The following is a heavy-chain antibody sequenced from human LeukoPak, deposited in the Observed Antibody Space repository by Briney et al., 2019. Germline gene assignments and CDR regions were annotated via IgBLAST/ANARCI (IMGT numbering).Heavy chain of an antibody. CDR3: GRAFPPLRTAAAGDY. Sequence: GGSLRLSCAASGFTFSGYSMNWVRQAPGKGLEWVSSISSSSSYIYYADSVKGRFTISRDNAKNSPYLQMDSLRAEDTAVYFCGRAFPPLRTAAAGDYWGQGTLVTVSS. D-gene: IGHD6-13*01. J-gene: IGHJ4*02. CDR2: ISSSSSYI. CDR1: GFTFSGYS. V-gene: IGHV3-21*01.